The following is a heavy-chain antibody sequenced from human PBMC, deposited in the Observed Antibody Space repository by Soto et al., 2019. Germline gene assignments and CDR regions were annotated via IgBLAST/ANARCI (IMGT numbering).Heavy chain of an antibody. CDR1: GYTFATST. CDR2: IKSYSGNT. V-gene: IGHV1-18*01. Sequence: QLQLVQSGPEAKKPGASVKVSCKASGYTFATSTISWLRQAPGQGPEWMGWIKSYSGNTNYAQKLQGRFTMTTDTSTSKAYMELRSLTTVDTAIYYCAIADYGDDDYWGQGTLVTVSS. CDR3: AIADYGDDDY. J-gene: IGHJ4*02. D-gene: IGHD4-17*01.